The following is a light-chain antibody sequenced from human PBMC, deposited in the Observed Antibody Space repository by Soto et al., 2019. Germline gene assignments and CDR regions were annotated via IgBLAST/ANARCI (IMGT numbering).Light chain of an antibody. J-gene: IGKJ2*01. CDR3: QQYNNGPTYT. V-gene: IGKV3-15*01. CDR1: QSISSS. Sequence: EIVMTQSPATLSVSPGERATLSCRASQSISSSLAWYQQKPGQAPRLLIYGASTRATGIPARFSGSGSGTEFTLTISSLQSEDFAVYYCQQYNNGPTYTFGQWTKLEIK. CDR2: GAS.